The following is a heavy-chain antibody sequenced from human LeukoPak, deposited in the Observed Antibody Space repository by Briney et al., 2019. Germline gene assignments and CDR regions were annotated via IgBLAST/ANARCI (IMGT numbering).Heavy chain of an antibody. CDR2: ISSSGSTI. Sequence: GGSLRLSCAASGFTFSDYYMSWIRQAPGKGLERVSYISSSGSTIYYADSVKGRFTISRDNAKNSLYLQMDSLRADDTAVYYCARDTLHSIYGMDVWGQGTTVIVSS. J-gene: IGHJ6*02. V-gene: IGHV3-11*01. CDR1: GFTFSDYY. CDR3: ARDTLHSIYGMDV. D-gene: IGHD4-11*01.